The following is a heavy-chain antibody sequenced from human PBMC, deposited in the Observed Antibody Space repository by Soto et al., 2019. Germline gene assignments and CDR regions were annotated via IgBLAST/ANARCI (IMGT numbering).Heavy chain of an antibody. CDR3: AKDMNGYSYGHDFDY. J-gene: IGHJ4*02. CDR1: GFTFDDYA. D-gene: IGHD5-18*01. CDR2: ISWNSGSI. V-gene: IGHV3-9*01. Sequence: PGGSLRLSCAASGFTFDDYAMHWVRQAPGKGLEWVSGISWNSGSIGYADSVKGRFTISRDNAKNSLYLQMNSLRAEDTALYYCAKDMNGYSYGHDFDYWGQGTLVTVSS.